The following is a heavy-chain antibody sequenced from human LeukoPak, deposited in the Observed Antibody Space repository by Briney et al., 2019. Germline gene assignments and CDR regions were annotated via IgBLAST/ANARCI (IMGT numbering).Heavy chain of an antibody. V-gene: IGHV3-48*04. J-gene: IGHJ4*02. CDR1: GFTFSTYT. Sequence: GGSLRLPCAASGFTFSTYTMNWVRQSPGKGLEWVSYISSSATTMYYGDSVKGRFTISRDNAKNSLYLQMNSLRAEDTAVYYCARDRGWFFDYWGQGTLVTVSS. D-gene: IGHD2-15*01. CDR3: ARDRGWFFDY. CDR2: ISSSATTM.